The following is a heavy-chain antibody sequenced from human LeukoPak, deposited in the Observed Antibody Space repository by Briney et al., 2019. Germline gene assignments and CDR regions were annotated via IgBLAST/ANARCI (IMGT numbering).Heavy chain of an antibody. Sequence: PGGSLSLSCTTSEFSFFKYSMQWVRQAPGKGLEWVAFIHYDGSKKYYADSVKGRFTISRDNAKNSLYLQMNSLRAEDTAVYYCARGASGIGGILFDPWGQGTLVTVSS. J-gene: IGHJ5*02. CDR1: EFSFFKYS. V-gene: IGHV3-30*02. CDR2: IHYDGSKK. D-gene: IGHD3-10*01. CDR3: ARGASGIGGILFDP.